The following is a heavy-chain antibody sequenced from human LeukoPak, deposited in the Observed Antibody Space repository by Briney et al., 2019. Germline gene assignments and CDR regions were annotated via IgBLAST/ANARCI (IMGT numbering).Heavy chain of an antibody. CDR2: IYHSGST. CDR3: ARDLRGTTASFEY. V-gene: IGHV4-4*02. D-gene: IGHD4-17*01. CDR1: GGSISSRNW. Sequence: SETLSLTCAVSGGSISSRNWWSWVRQPPGKGLEWIGEIYHSGSTNYNPSLKTRVTISVDKSKNQFSLKLSSVTAADTAVYYCARDLRGTTASFEYWGQGTLVTVSS. J-gene: IGHJ4*02.